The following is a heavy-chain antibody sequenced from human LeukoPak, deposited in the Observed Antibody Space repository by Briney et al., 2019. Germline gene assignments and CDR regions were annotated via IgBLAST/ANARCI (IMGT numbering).Heavy chain of an antibody. CDR3: LSGSGH. CDR2: INEEGSEK. V-gene: IGHV3-7*01. J-gene: IGHJ4*02. D-gene: IGHD3-10*01. CDR1: GFIFRNYW. Sequence: GGSPTLSCAAAGFIFRNYWVGCPRQAPGKGLEWGANINEEGSEKYYVDSVKGRFIISRDNAENSLYLQMNILGAEDTAVFYCLSGSGHCGQGALVTVSS.